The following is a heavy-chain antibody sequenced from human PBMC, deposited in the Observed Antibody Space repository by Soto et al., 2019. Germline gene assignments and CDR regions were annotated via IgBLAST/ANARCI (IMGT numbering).Heavy chain of an antibody. D-gene: IGHD2-2*01. CDR2: IIPIFGTA. V-gene: IGHV1-69*01. J-gene: IGHJ6*02. CDR3: AREIVVVPAAPHYYYGMDV. CDR1: GGTFSSYA. Sequence: QVQLVQSGAEVKKPGSSVKVSCKASGGTFSSYAISWVRQAPGQGLEWMGGIIPIFGTANYAQKFQGRVTITAEESTSTAYMELSSLRSEDTAVYYCAREIVVVPAAPHYYYGMDVWGQGTTVTVSS.